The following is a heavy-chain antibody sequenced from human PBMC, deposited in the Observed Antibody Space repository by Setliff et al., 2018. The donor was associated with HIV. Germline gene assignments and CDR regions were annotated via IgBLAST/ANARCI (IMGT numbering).Heavy chain of an antibody. Sequence: GESLTISCQGSRYSFLNYWIGWVRQMPGKGLEWMGVIYPGDSDTTYSPSFQGQVTISADESTDTAYLQWSSLKASDTAMYYCARRPSGYFAFDIWGQGTMVTVSS. D-gene: IGHD3-22*01. CDR2: IYPGDSDT. V-gene: IGHV5-51*01. CDR1: RYSFLNYW. J-gene: IGHJ3*02. CDR3: ARRPSGYFAFDI.